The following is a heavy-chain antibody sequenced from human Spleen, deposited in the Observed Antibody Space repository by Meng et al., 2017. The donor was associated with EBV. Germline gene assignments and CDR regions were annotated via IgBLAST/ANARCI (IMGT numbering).Heavy chain of an antibody. Sequence: EVQLVEAGGALVQPGGSLGLSCAASEFTRRRYWMHWVRQGPGKEPLWVSRINEDGTITNYADSVKGRFTISRDNAKNTLYLQMNNLRAEDTAVYYCSRDLAGSDDYWGRGTLVTVSS. J-gene: IGHJ4*02. CDR2: INEDGTIT. CDR1: EFTRRRYW. D-gene: IGHD1-14*01. V-gene: IGHV3-74*01. CDR3: SRDLAGSDDY.